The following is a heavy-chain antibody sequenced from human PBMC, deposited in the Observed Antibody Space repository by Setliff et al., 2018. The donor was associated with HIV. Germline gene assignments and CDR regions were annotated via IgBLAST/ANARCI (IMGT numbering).Heavy chain of an antibody. CDR1: GFTFDDYG. CDR2: INWVGADI. J-gene: IGHJ3*02. Sequence: GGSLRLSCSPSGFTFDDYGLHWIRQAPGRGLEWVSGINWVGADIGYADSVRGRFIISRDNAKNSLYLQMNSLRAEDTALYYCARAPVKGFGEQAFDMWGQGTMVTVSS. D-gene: IGHD3-10*01. CDR3: ARAPVKGFGEQAFDM. V-gene: IGHV3-9*01.